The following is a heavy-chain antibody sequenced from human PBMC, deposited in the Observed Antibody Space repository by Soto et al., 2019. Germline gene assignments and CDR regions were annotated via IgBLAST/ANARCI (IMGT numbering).Heavy chain of an antibody. J-gene: IGHJ4*02. CDR3: ARREIQGPIDY. Sequence: QVQLQESGPGLVKPSDTLSLTCAVSGYSISSSNWWGWIRQPPGKGLEWIGYIYYSGTTYYNPSLQAXXTXSXXTSTNQFSLKLTSVPAAATAVDYCARREIQGPIDYWGQGTLVTVSS. D-gene: IGHD1-26*01. CDR2: IYYSGTT. V-gene: IGHV4-28*01. CDR1: GYSISSSNW.